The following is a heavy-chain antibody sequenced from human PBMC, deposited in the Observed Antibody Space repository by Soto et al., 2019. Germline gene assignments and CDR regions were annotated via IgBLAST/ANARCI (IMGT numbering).Heavy chain of an antibody. CDR3: AKDREGRSQLWLGVLDY. D-gene: IGHD5-18*01. Sequence: QVELVESGGDVVQTGRSLRLSCAASGFNFSTSVMHWVRQAPGKGLEWVAVILDDGSKKYYVDSVKGRFTISRDNPKKMVYLQMSSLTAEDTAVYYCAKDREGRSQLWLGVLDYWGHGTLVTVSS. CDR2: ILDDGSKK. V-gene: IGHV3-30*18. CDR1: GFNFSTSV. J-gene: IGHJ4*01.